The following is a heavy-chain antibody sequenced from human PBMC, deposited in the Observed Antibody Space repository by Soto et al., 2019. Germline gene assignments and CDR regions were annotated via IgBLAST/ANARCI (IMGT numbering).Heavy chain of an antibody. J-gene: IGHJ6*02. CDR3: ARGGYGSGIIYYYYGMDV. CDR2: ISYDGSNK. D-gene: IGHD3-10*01. Sequence: GGSLRLSCAASGFTFSSYAMHWVRQAPGKGLEWVAVISYDGSNKYYADSVKGRFTISRDNSKNTLYLQMNSLRAEDTAVYYYARGGYGSGIIYYYYGMDVWGQGTTVTVSS. CDR1: GFTFSSYA. V-gene: IGHV3-30-3*01.